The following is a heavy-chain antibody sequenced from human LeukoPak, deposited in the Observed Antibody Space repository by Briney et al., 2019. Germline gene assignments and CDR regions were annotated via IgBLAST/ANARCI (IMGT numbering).Heavy chain of an antibody. J-gene: IGHJ4*02. CDR3: ARVAGRLNPEGFDY. CDR2: ISSSSSYI. V-gene: IGHV3-21*01. Sequence: GGSLRLSCAASGFTFSSYSMNWVRQAPGKGLEWVSSISSSSSYIYYADSVKGRFTISRDNAKNSLYLQMNSLRAEDTAVYYCARVAGRLNPEGFDYWGQGTLVTVSS. D-gene: IGHD6-19*01. CDR1: GFTFSSYS.